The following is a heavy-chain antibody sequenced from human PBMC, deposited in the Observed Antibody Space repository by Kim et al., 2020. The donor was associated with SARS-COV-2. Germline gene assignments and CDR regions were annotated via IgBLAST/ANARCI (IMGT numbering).Heavy chain of an antibody. Sequence: NPSLKGRGTISVETSKNQFSLKLSSVTAADTAVYYCARSSGAVAGSPFDYWGQGTLVTVSS. D-gene: IGHD6-19*01. J-gene: IGHJ4*02. CDR3: ARSSGAVAGSPFDY. V-gene: IGHV4-4*09.